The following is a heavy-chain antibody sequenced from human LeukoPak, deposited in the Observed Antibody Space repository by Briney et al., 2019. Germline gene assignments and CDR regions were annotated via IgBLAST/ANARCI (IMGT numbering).Heavy chain of an antibody. V-gene: IGHV1-58*01. Sequence: SVKVSCKASGFTFTSSAVQWVRQARGQRLEWIGWIVVGSGNTNYAQKFQERVTITRDMSTSTAYMELSSLRSDDTAVYYCARAGEMGANDYWGQGTLVTVSS. CDR3: ARAGEMGANDY. D-gene: IGHD1-26*01. J-gene: IGHJ4*02. CDR2: IVVGSGNT. CDR1: GFTFTSSA.